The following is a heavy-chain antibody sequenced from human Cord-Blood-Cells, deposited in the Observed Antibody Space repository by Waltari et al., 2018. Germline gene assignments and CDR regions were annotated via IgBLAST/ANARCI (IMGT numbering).Heavy chain of an antibody. J-gene: IGHJ3*02. CDR3: ARVGDYDSSGYYAFDI. D-gene: IGHD3-22*01. Sequence: QVQLVQSGAEVKKPGASVTVSCKASGYTFTSYYMHWVRQPPGQGLEWMGIINPSGGSTSYAQKFQGRVTMTRDTSTSTVYMELSSLRSEDTAVYYCARVGDYDSSGYYAFDIWGQGTMVTVSS. CDR2: INPSGGST. V-gene: IGHV1-46*01. CDR1: GYTFTSYY.